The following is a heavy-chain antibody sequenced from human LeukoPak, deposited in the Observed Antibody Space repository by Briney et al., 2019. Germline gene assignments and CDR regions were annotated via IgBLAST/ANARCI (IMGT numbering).Heavy chain of an antibody. CDR1: GGSITNTNYY. CDR3: ARHHRRHCSGVTCYRCYFDY. Sequence: SETLSLTCTASGGSITNTNYYWGWIRQPPGKGLEWIGNIYYTGSTFYNPSLKSRVTISVDTSKNQFSLKLNSVTAADAAVFYCARHHRRHCSGVTCYRCYFDYWGQGTLVTVSS. J-gene: IGHJ4*02. D-gene: IGHD2-15*01. CDR2: IYYTGST. V-gene: IGHV4-39*01.